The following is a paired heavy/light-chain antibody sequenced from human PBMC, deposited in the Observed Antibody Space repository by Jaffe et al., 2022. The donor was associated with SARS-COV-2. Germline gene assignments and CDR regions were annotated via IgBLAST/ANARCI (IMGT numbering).Light chain of an antibody. CDR1: NSNIGSNP. CDR2: FND. J-gene: IGLJ3*02. CDR3: AVWDESVSGSV. V-gene: IGLV1-44*01. Sequence: QSVLTQPPSASGTPGQRVTISCSGSNSNIGSNPVNWYQQLPGTAPKLLIYFNDQRPSGVPDRFSGSKSGTSASLAISGLQSEDEADYYCAVWDESVSGSVFGGGTKLTVL.
Heavy chain of an antibody. Sequence: EVQLVESGGGLVKPGGSLKLSCEVSGFNFSSYNINWVRQAPGKGLEWVSSIDPTSGFKYLLGSLRGRLAISRDNARNSVSLQLYSLRVDDTAVYYCARGGTGFQRNDGLDIWGQGTLVTVSS. CDR2: IDPTSGFK. CDR3: ARGGTGFQRNDGLDI. D-gene: IGHD2-2*01. J-gene: IGHJ3*02. V-gene: IGHV3-21*01. CDR1: GFNFSSYN.